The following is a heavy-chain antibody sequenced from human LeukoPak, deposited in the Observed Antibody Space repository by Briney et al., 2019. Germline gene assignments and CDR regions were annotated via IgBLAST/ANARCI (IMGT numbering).Heavy chain of an antibody. D-gene: IGHD5-18*01. CDR3: AKDSGYSDYYMDV. CDR2: IRYDGSDK. CDR1: GFTFSSYG. Sequence: GGPLRLSCAASGFTFSSYGMHWVRQAPGKGLEWVAFIRYDGSDKYYADSVKGRFTVSRDNSKNTLYLQMNSLRAEDTAVYYCAKDSGYSDYYMDVWGKGTTFIVSS. J-gene: IGHJ6*03. V-gene: IGHV3-30*02.